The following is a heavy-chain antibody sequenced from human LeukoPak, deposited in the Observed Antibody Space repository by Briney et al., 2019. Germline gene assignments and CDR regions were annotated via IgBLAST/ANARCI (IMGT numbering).Heavy chain of an antibody. CDR1: GFTFSSYA. Sequence: GGSLRLSCAASGFTFSSYAMHWVRQAPGKGLEWVAVISYDGSNKYYADSAKGRFTISRDNSKNTLYPQMNSLRAEDTAVYYCAATRYCSGGSCHDYWGQGTLVTVSS. D-gene: IGHD2-15*01. J-gene: IGHJ4*02. CDR2: ISYDGSNK. V-gene: IGHV3-30-3*01. CDR3: AATRYCSGGSCHDY.